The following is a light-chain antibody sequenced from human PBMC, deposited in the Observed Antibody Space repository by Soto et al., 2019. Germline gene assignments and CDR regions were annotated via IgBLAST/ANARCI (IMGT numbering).Light chain of an antibody. V-gene: IGKV3-20*01. CDR3: QQYGT. CDR2: GAS. J-gene: IGKJ2*01. CDR1: QSVSSSY. Sequence: EIVLTQSPGTLSLSPGERATLSCRASQSVSSSYLAWYQQKPGQAPRLLIYGASGRATGIPDRFSGSGSGTDFTLTISRLEPEDFAVYYCQQYGTFSQGTKLQIK.